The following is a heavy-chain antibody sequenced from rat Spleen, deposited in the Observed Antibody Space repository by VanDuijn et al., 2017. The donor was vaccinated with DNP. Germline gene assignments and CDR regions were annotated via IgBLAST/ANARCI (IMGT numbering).Heavy chain of an antibody. CDR1: GFTFKNYW. CDR3: TTGGYSGAFDY. V-gene: IGHV5-31*01. J-gene: IGHJ2*01. Sequence: EVQLVESGGDLVQPGRSLKLSCVASGFTFKNYWMTWIRQVPGKELEWIASITGGGGSANYPDSVKGRFTISRDNAKSTLYLQMDSLRSEDTATYYCTTGGYSGAFDYWGQGVMVTVSS. D-gene: IGHD1-1*01. CDR2: ITGGGGSA.